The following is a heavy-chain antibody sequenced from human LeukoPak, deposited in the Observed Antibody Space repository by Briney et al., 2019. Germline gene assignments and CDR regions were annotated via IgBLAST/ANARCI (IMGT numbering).Heavy chain of an antibody. Sequence: SETLSLTCTVSGVSISSSNSYWGWIRQPPGKGLEWIGSLYYSGNTYYNPSLKSRVTISVDTSKNQFSLKLSSVTAADTAVYYCARNIAVAGRGDYMDVWGKGTTVTISS. CDR3: ARNIAVAGRGDYMDV. J-gene: IGHJ6*03. CDR1: GVSISSSNSY. V-gene: IGHV4-39*01. CDR2: LYYSGNT. D-gene: IGHD6-19*01.